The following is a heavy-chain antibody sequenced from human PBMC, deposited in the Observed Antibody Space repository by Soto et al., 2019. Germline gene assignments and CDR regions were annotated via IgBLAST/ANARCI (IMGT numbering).Heavy chain of an antibody. V-gene: IGHV1-69*02. Sequence: QMVQSGAEVKKPGSSVRVSCTASGDTFSRSTLSWVRQAPGQGIEWMGRTIPILSMSDYAQKFQGRVSITADKSTSTVYMELSRLRSEDTAVYYCATNYGSGSAHFDNCGQGTLVTVSS. D-gene: IGHD3-10*01. J-gene: IGHJ4*02. CDR2: TIPILSMS. CDR1: GDTFSRST. CDR3: ATNYGSGSAHFDN.